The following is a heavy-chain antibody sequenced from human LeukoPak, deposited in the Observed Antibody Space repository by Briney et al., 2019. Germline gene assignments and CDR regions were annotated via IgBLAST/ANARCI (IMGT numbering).Heavy chain of an antibody. CDR1: GYTFTSYA. J-gene: IGHJ6*02. CDR3: ARDQGTAAVLYYGMTS. Sequence: GASVKVSCKASGYTFTSYAMHWVRQAPGQRLEWMGWINAGNGNTKYSQKFQGRVTITRDTSASTAYMELSSLRSEDTAVYYCARDQGTAAVLYYGMTSGAKGPRSPSP. V-gene: IGHV1-3*01. CDR2: INAGNGNT. D-gene: IGHD6-13*01.